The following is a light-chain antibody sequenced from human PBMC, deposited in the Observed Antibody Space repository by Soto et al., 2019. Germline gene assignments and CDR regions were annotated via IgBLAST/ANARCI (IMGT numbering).Light chain of an antibody. Sequence: DIVMTQSPLSLPVTPGEPASISCRSSQSLLHSNGYNYLDWYLQKPGQSPQLLIYLGYNRASGAPDRFSGSGSGTDFTLKISRVEAEDVGVYYCMQALQTPYTFGQGTKLEIK. CDR2: LGY. J-gene: IGKJ2*01. CDR1: QSLLHSNGYNY. V-gene: IGKV2-28*01. CDR3: MQALQTPYT.